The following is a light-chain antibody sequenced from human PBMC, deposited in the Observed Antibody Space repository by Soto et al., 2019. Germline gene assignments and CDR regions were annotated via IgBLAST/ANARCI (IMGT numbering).Light chain of an antibody. Sequence: DIVMTQSPDSLAVSLGERATINCKSSQSVLYSSNNENYLAWYQQKPGQPPKLLIYWASTRESGVPDRFSGSCSGTDFTLTISSLQDEDVAVYYCQQYYSSPRTFGQGTKVEIK. CDR3: QQYYSSPRT. CDR1: QSVLYSSNNENY. CDR2: WAS. V-gene: IGKV4-1*01. J-gene: IGKJ1*01.